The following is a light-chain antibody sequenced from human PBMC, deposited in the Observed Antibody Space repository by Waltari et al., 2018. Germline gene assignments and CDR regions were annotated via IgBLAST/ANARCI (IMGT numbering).Light chain of an antibody. CDR3: MQATHSPLT. CDR1: QSLVNSDGNTY. J-gene: IGKJ1*01. V-gene: IGKV2-30*01. Sequence: DVLLSRSPPSVHVAHGKPPSISCRSSQSLVNSDGNTYLNWFQQRPGQSPRPLIYKVSRRDAGAPDRFSGSGSGSDFTLNINRVEAEDVGVYYCMQATHSPLTFGQGTKVEIK. CDR2: KVS.